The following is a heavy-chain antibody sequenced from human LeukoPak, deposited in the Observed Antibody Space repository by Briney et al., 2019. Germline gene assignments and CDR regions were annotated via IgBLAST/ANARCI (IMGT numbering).Heavy chain of an antibody. CDR2: INPNSGGR. J-gene: IGHJ5*02. CDR3: ARGFQLPHPLEDWLDP. Sequence: ASAKVSCKASGYTFTGYYIHWVRQAPGQGLEWMAWINPNSGGRNYAQKFQGRLTVTRDTSISTSYMELSRLTSDDTAVYFCARGFQLPHPLEDWLDPWGQGTLVTVSS. D-gene: IGHD2-2*01. CDR1: GYTFTGYY. V-gene: IGHV1-2*02.